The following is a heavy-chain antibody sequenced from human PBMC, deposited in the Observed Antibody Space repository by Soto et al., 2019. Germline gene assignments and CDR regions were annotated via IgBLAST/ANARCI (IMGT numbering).Heavy chain of an antibody. J-gene: IGHJ3*02. Sequence: ASVKVSCKASGGTFSSYAISWVRQAPGQGLEWMGGIIPIFGTANYAQKFQGRVTITADKSTSTAYMELSSLRSEDTAVYYCAGPYSPVRFLEWNHAFDIWGQGTMVTVSS. CDR2: IIPIFGTA. D-gene: IGHD3-3*01. CDR1: GGTFSSYA. CDR3: AGPYSPVRFLEWNHAFDI. V-gene: IGHV1-69*06.